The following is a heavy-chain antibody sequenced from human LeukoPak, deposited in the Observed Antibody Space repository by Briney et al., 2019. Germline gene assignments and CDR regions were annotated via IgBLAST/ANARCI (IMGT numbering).Heavy chain of an antibody. CDR3: ARGIWSGYYVY. Sequence: SETLSLTYAVYGGSFSGYYWSWIRQPPGKGLEWIGEINHSGSTNYNPSLKSRVTISVDTSKNQFSLKLSSVTAADTAVYYCARGIWSGYYVYWGQGTLVTVSS. V-gene: IGHV4-34*01. CDR2: INHSGST. CDR1: GGSFSGYY. J-gene: IGHJ4*02. D-gene: IGHD3-3*01.